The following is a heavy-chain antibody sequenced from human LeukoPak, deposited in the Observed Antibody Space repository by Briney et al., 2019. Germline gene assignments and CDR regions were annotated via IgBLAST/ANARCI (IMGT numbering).Heavy chain of an antibody. D-gene: IGHD6-13*01. CDR2: IYYTGT. CDR3: ARDPGYSSSWDAFDI. CDR1: GGSVSDYY. J-gene: IGHJ3*02. Sequence: SETLSLTCTVSGGSVSDYYWSWIRQSPGKGLEWIGYIYYTGTTYNPSLKSRVTISADTSKSQFSLKLSSVTAADTAVYYCARDPGYSSSWDAFDIWGQGTMVTVSS. V-gene: IGHV4-59*02.